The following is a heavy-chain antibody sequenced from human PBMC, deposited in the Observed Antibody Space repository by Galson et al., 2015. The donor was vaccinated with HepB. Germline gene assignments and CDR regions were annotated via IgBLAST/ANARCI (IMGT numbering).Heavy chain of an antibody. V-gene: IGHV1-46*01. CDR3: ARDRGYTYGFLRKEPDY. Sequence: SVKVSCKASGYTFTNYYMHWVRQAPGQGLEWMGIINPSGGSTTYTQKFQGRVTMTRDTSTSTVYMELSSLRSEDTAVYFCARDRGYTYGFLRKEPDYWGQGTLVTVSS. CDR2: INPSGGST. D-gene: IGHD5-18*01. J-gene: IGHJ4*02. CDR1: GYTFTNYY.